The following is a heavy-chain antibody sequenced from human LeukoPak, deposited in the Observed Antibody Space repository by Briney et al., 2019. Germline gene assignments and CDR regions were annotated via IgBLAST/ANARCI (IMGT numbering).Heavy chain of an antibody. CDR3: AKGSGYYHPTPDF. V-gene: IGHV3-13*01. CDR2: IVTAGDT. CDR1: GFTFNNYD. J-gene: IGHJ4*02. Sequence: GGSLRLSCAASGFTFNNYDMHWVRQATGKGLEWVSAIVTAGDTYYPGSVKGRFTISRDNAKNTVYLQMNSLRGEDTAVYYCAKGSGYYHPTPDFWGQGTLVTVSS. D-gene: IGHD3-3*01.